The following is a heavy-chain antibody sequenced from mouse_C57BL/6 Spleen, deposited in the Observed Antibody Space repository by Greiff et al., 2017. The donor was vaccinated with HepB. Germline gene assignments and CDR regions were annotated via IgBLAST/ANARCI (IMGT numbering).Heavy chain of an antibody. CDR3: ARENSHYAMDY. CDR2: IYPGDGDT. V-gene: IGHV1-82*01. CDR1: GYAFSSSW. D-gene: IGHD2-12*01. Sequence: VQLQQSGPELVKPGASVKISCKASGYAFSSSWMNWVKQRPGKGLEWIGRIYPGDGDTNYNGKFKGKATLTADKSSSTAYMQLSSLTSEDSAVYFCARENSHYAMDYWGQGTSVTVSS. J-gene: IGHJ4*01.